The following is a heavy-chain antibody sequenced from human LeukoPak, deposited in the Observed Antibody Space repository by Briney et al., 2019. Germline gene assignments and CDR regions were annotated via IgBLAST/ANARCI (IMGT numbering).Heavy chain of an antibody. CDR3: ARHEGFCTDTSCYKALDF. J-gene: IGHJ4*02. Sequence: ASVKVSCKASGATFSNYAFTWVRQAPGQGLEWMGRVIPMFDTAEYAQKFQGRVTITADKSTSTVYMELSSLRSGDTAIYYCARHEGFCTDTSCYKALDFWGQGTLVTVST. CDR1: GATFSNYA. CDR2: VIPMFDTA. D-gene: IGHD2-2*02. V-gene: IGHV1-69*06.